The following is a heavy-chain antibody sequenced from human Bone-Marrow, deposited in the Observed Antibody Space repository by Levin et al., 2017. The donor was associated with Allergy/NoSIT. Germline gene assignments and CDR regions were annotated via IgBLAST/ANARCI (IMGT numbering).Heavy chain of an antibody. V-gene: IGHV4-39*07. CDR1: GGSISSSSYY. CDR3: ARRRYSSSWWYFDL. J-gene: IGHJ2*01. D-gene: IGHD6-6*01. CDR2: IYYSGST. Sequence: SETLSLTCTVSGGSISSSSYYWGWIRQPPGKGLEWIGSIYYSGSTYYNPSLKSRVTISVDTSKNQFSLKLSSVTAADTAVYYCARRRYSSSWWYFDLWGRGTLVTVSS.